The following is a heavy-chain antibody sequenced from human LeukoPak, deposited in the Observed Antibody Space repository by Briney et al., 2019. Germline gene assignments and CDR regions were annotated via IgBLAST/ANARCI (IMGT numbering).Heavy chain of an antibody. J-gene: IGHJ5*02. Sequence: GGSLRLSCAASGFTFSSYALSWVRQAPGKGLEWVSTDSTYYADSVKGRFTISRDNSKNTLYLQMNSLRAKDTAVYYCAKRYGSSGFNWFDPWGQGTLVTVSS. D-gene: IGHD6-19*01. CDR2: DST. CDR3: AKRYGSSGFNWFDP. CDR1: GFTFSSYA. V-gene: IGHV3-23*01.